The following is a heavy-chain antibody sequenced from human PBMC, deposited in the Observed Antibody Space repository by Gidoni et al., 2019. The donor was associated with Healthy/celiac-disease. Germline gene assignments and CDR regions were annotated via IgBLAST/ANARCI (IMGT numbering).Heavy chain of an antibody. CDR1: GGSISSSSYY. J-gene: IGHJ2*01. V-gene: IGHV4-39*01. D-gene: IGHD4-17*01. Sequence: QLQLQESGPGLVKPSETLSLTCTVSGGSISSSSYYWGWIRQPPGKGLEWIGSIYYSGSTYYNPSLKSRVTISVDTSKNQFSLKLSSVTAADTAVYYCASPLTVTNWCFDLWGRGTLVTVSS. CDR3: ASPLTVTNWCFDL. CDR2: IYYSGST.